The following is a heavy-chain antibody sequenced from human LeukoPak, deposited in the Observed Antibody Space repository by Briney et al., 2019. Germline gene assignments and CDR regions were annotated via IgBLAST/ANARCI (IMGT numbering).Heavy chain of an antibody. V-gene: IGHV3-30*04. CDR3: VKEAYYGWGSSPTFYFDY. D-gene: IGHD3-10*01. Sequence: RPGGSLRLSCAASGFTFSSYAMHWVRQAPGKGLEWVAVISYDGSNKYYADSVKGRFTISRDNSRNTVFLQMNRLRPEDTAVYYCVKEAYYGWGSSPTFYFDYWGQGTRVTVSS. CDR1: GFTFSSYA. J-gene: IGHJ4*02. CDR2: ISYDGSNK.